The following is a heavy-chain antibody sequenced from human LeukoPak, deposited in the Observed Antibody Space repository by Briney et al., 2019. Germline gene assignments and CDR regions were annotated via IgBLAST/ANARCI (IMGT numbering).Heavy chain of an antibody. J-gene: IGHJ2*01. CDR2: IYSSGTT. CDR3: ARASYSGNRYFDL. Sequence: SETLSLTCTVSGGSISSHYWSWIRQPARKGLEWFGRIYSSGTTNYNPSLKSRVTMSVDTSKNQFSLKLSSVTAADTAVYYCARASYSGNRYFDLWGRGTLVTVSS. V-gene: IGHV4-4*07. CDR1: GGSISSHY. D-gene: IGHD3-10*01.